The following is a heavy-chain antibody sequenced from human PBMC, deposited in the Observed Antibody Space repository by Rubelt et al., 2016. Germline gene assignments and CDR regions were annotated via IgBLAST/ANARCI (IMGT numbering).Heavy chain of an antibody. V-gene: IGHV3-7*03. Sequence: GLVQPGGSLRICCAGSGFIFSKYWMSWVRQAPGKGLEWVANIKRDGTTKYYVDSVKGRFTISRDSAKNSLYLQMDGLRVEDTAVYYCARDGSGWSAYWGQGTLVTVSS. CDR2: IKRDGTTK. CDR1: GFIFSKYW. D-gene: IGHD6-19*01. CDR3: ARDGSGWSAY. J-gene: IGHJ4*02.